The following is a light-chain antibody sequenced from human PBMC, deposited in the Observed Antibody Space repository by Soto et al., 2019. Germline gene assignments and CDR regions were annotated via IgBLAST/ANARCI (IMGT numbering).Light chain of an antibody. CDR2: AAS. CDR3: QIYHYASGT. Sequence: DIQMTQSPSSLSASVGDRVTITCRASQGISHYLAWYQQKPGKVPKLLIYAASSLYSGVPSRFSGSGSRTDFTLTISNLQPEDVATYYCQIYHYASGTFGHGTIVD. V-gene: IGKV1-27*01. J-gene: IGKJ3*01. CDR1: QGISHY.